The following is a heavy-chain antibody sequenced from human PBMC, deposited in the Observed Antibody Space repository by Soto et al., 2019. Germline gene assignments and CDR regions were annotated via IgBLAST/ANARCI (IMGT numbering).Heavy chain of an antibody. Sequence: GGSLRLSCVVSGFTFSDYPMIWVRQAPGKGLEWISFISTTSSYIYYADSIKGRFTISRDNARNSVYLQMNSLRADDTAVYYCASGPSGITAFEYWGQGTLVTVSS. V-gene: IGHV3-21*01. CDR2: ISTTSSYI. D-gene: IGHD3-10*01. CDR1: GFTFSDYP. CDR3: ASGPSGITAFEY. J-gene: IGHJ4*02.